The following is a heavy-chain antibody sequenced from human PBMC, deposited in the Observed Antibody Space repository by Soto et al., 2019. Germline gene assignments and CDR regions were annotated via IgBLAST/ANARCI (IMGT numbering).Heavy chain of an antibody. CDR1: GFTFSSYG. Sequence: QVQPVESGGGVVQPGRSLRLSCAASGFTFSSYGMHWVRQAPGKGLEWVAVISYDGSNKYYADSVKGRFTISRDNSKNTLYLQMHSLRAEDTAVYYCAKEGDSHDNWFDPWGQGTLVTVSS. D-gene: IGHD5-18*01. CDR3: AKEGDSHDNWFDP. V-gene: IGHV3-30*18. CDR2: ISYDGSNK. J-gene: IGHJ5*02.